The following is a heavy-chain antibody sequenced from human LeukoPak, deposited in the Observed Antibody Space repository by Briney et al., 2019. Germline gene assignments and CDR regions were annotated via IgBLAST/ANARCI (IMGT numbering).Heavy chain of an antibody. CDR3: ATDKPSGGIWSGYYFVRRAFDI. V-gene: IGHV1-24*01. D-gene: IGHD3-3*01. J-gene: IGHJ3*02. CDR2: FDPEDGET. Sequence: SVNVSCKVSGYTLPELSLHWVGQDPGKGLDGMGGFDPEDGETIYAQKFQDRVTLTEDTSTDTAYMELSSLRSEDTAVYYCATDKPSGGIWSGYYFVRRAFDIWGQGTIVTVSS. CDR1: GYTLPELS.